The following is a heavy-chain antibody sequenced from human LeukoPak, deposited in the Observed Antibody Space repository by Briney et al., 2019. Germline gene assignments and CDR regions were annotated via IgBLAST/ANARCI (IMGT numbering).Heavy chain of an antibody. D-gene: IGHD3-3*01. Sequence: GGSLRLSCAASGFTFSSYSMNWVRQAPGKGLEWVSYISSSSSTIYYADSVKGRFTISRDNAKNSLYLQMNSLRAEDTAVYYCARLSLTIFGVVIPDDAFDIWGQGTMVTASS. CDR1: GFTFSSYS. CDR3: ARLSLTIFGVVIPDDAFDI. CDR2: ISSSSSTI. J-gene: IGHJ3*02. V-gene: IGHV3-48*01.